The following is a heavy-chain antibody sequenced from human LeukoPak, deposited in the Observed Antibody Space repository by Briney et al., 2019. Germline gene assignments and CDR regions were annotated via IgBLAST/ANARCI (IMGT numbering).Heavy chain of an antibody. CDR2: IYYSGST. CDR3: ARDQDDSSGYYWPFQH. Sequence: SETLSLTCTVSGGSISSGDYYWSWIRQPPGKGLEWIGYIYYSGSTYYNPSLKSRVTISVDTSKNQFSLKLSSVAAADTAVYYCARDQDDSSGYYWPFQHWGQGTLVTVSS. CDR1: GGSISSGDYY. D-gene: IGHD3-22*01. J-gene: IGHJ1*01. V-gene: IGHV4-30-4*01.